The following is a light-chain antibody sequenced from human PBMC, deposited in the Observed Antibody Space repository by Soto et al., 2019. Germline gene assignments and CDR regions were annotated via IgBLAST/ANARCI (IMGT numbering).Light chain of an antibody. Sequence: DIQLTEYPSTLSASVGDRFAITFVASQSISSWLAWYQQKPGKAPKLLIYKAPSLESGVPSRFSGSGSGTEFTLTISSLQPDDFATYYCQQYNSYSGTFGQGTKVDI. J-gene: IGKJ1*01. V-gene: IGKV1-5*03. CDR3: QQYNSYSGT. CDR2: KAP. CDR1: QSISSW.